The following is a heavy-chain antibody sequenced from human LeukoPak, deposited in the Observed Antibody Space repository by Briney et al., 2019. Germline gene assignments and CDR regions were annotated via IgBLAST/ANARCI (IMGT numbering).Heavy chain of an antibody. CDR1: GYTFTGYY. CDR2: INPNSGGT. CDR3: ARARIVGTTPSDY. V-gene: IGHV1-2*02. J-gene: IGHJ4*02. D-gene: IGHD1-26*01. Sequence: ASVKVSCKASGYTFTGYYMHWMRQAPGQGLEWMGWINPNSGGTNYAQKFQGRVTMTRDTSISTAYMELSRLRSDDTAVYYCARARIVGTTPSDYWGQGTLVTVSS.